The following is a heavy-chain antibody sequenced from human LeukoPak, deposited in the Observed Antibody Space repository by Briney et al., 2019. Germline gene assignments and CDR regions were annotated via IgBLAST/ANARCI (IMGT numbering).Heavy chain of an antibody. CDR2: IKQDGSEK. CDR1: GFTFSSYW. V-gene: IGHV3-7*01. Sequence: GGSLRLSCAASGFTFSSYWMSWVRQAPGKGLEWVDNIKQDGSEKYYVDSVKGRFTISRDNAKNPLYLQMNSLRAEDAAVYYCARERGSGALDYWGQGTLVTVSS. D-gene: IGHD5-12*01. J-gene: IGHJ4*02. CDR3: ARERGSGALDY.